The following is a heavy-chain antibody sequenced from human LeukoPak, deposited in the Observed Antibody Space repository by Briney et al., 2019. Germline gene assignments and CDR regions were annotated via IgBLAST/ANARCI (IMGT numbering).Heavy chain of an antibody. Sequence: SETLSLTCAVYGGSFSGYYWSWIRQHPGKGLEWIGYIYYSGSTYYNPSLKSRVTISVDTSKNQFSLKLSSVTAADTAVYYCASDYYGSGSYYPRFYWGQGTLVTVSS. CDR2: IYYSGST. CDR1: GGSFSGYY. V-gene: IGHV4-31*11. D-gene: IGHD3-10*01. J-gene: IGHJ4*02. CDR3: ASDYYGSGSYYPRFY.